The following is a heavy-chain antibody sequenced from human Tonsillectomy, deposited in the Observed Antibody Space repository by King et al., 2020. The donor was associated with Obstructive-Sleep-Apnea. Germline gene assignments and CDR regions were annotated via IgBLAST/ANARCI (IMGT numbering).Heavy chain of an antibody. CDR3: ARGVRSAWGSYYLPFDY. D-gene: IGHD3-10*01. CDR1: GFTFSSYA. CDR2: ITYDGSTT. Sequence: VQLVESGGGVVQPGRSLRLSCAASGFTFSSYAMHWVRQAPGKGLEWVALITYDGSTTYYADSVKGRFTISRDNTKNTLYLQMNSLRAEDTAVYSCARGVRSAWGSYYLPFDYWGQGTLVTVSS. V-gene: IGHV3-30*04. J-gene: IGHJ4*02.